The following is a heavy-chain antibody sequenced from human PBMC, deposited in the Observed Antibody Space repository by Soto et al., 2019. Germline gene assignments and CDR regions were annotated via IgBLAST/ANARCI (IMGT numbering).Heavy chain of an antibody. CDR2: IYYSGRT. CDR3: ARDRGIRLWRIDN. V-gene: IGHV4-31*03. CDR1: GVSISSCGYY. D-gene: IGHD3-10*01. J-gene: IGHJ4*02. Sequence: SETLSLTCTVSGVSISSCGYYWSWIRQHPGKGLEWIGNIYYSGRTYYNPSLKSRVIMSVDTSKNHFFLNLSSVTAADTAVYFCARDRGIRLWRIDNWGQGTLVTVSS.